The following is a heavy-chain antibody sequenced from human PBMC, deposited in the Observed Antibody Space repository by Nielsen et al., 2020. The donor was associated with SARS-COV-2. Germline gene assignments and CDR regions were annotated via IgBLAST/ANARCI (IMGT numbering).Heavy chain of an antibody. CDR1: GFRFSSYA. V-gene: IGHV3-23*01. D-gene: IGHD5-12*01. CDR3: AKQFAKSDFDYVYDF. CDR2: ISDNGQNS. Sequence: GGSLRLSCAASGFRFSSYAMSWVRQAPGKGLEWVSHISDNGQNSYYAASVKGRFTISRDNSKDTLHLHMGSLRAEDTALYYCAKQFAKSDFDYVYDFWGQGIQVTVS. J-gene: IGHJ4*02.